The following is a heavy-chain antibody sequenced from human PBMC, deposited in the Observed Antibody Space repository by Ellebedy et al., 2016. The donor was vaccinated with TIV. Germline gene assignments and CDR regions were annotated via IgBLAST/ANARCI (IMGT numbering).Heavy chain of an antibody. CDR2: IYSGDSDT. CDR1: GHTFSNQW. Sequence: KVSCKGTGHTFSNQWIAWVRQLPGKGLEWMGIIYSGDSDTSYSPSFQGQVTISADKSNATAYLQWSRLKASDSATYYCARTSGSYLSFFDSWGQGTLVTVSS. V-gene: IGHV5-51*01. D-gene: IGHD1-26*01. J-gene: IGHJ4*02. CDR3: ARTSGSYLSFFDS.